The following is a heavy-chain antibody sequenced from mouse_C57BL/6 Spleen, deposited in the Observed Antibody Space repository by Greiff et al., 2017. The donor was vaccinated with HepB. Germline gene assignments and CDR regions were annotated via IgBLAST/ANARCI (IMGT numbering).Heavy chain of an antibody. V-gene: IGHV1-15*01. J-gene: IGHJ3*01. CDR3: TASTMVTPWFAY. D-gene: IGHD2-2*01. CDR1: GYTFTDYE. Sequence: VQLQQSGAELVRPGASVTLSCKASGYTFTDYEMHWVKQTPVHGLEWIGAIDPETGGTAYNQKFKGKAILTADKSYSTAYMELRSLTSEDSAVYYCTASTMVTPWFAYWGQVTLVTVSA. CDR2: IDPETGGT.